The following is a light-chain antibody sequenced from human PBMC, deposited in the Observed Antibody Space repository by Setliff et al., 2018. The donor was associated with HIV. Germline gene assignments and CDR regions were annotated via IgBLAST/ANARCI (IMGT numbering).Light chain of an antibody. CDR1: SSDVGSYNL. CDR2: EVS. J-gene: IGLJ1*01. V-gene: IGLV2-23*02. Sequence: QSALAQPASVSGSPGQSITISCTGTSSDVGSYNLVSRYQQHPGKAPKLMIYEVSKRPSGVPDRFSGSKSGNTASLTISGLQPEDEADYYCCSYAGSYTYVFATGTKVTVL. CDR3: CSYAGSYTYV.